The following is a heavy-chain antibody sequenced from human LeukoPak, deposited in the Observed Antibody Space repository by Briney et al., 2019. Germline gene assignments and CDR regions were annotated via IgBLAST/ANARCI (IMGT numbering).Heavy chain of an antibody. CDR1: GFTFSSYA. V-gene: IGHV3-23*01. CDR3: ARQDDSLFDY. CDR2: ISGSGGST. Sequence: GGSLRLSCAASGFTFSSYAMSWVRQAPGKGLEWVSAISGSGGSTYYADSVKGRFTISRDNSKNTLYLQMNSLRAEDTAVYNCARQDDSLFDYWGQGTLVTVSS. D-gene: IGHD1-1*01. J-gene: IGHJ4*02.